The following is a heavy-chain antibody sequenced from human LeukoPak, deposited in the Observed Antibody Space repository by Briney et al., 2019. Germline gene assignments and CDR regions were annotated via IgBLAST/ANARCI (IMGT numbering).Heavy chain of an antibody. J-gene: IGHJ5*02. Sequence: SQTLSLTCTVSGGSISSGGYYWSWIRQHPGKGLEWIGYIYYSGSTNYNPSLKSRVTISVDTSKNQFSLKLSSVTAADTAVYYCARAQTTYDFWSGYYGNWFDPWGQGTLVTVSS. V-gene: IGHV4-31*03. D-gene: IGHD3-3*01. CDR1: GGSISSGGYY. CDR2: IYYSGST. CDR3: ARAQTTYDFWSGYYGNWFDP.